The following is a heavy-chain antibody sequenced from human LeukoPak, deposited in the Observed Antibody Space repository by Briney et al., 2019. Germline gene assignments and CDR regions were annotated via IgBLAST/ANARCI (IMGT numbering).Heavy chain of an antibody. J-gene: IGHJ6*02. Sequence: SETLSLTCTVSGGSISSYYWSWIWQPAGKGLEWIGRIYTSGSTNYNPSLKSRVTMSVDTSKNQFSLKLSSVTAADTAVYYCARDQNSKYYYYYGMDVWGQGTTVTVSS. CDR2: IYTSGST. CDR1: GGSISSYY. V-gene: IGHV4-4*07. CDR3: ARDQNSKYYYYYGMDV. D-gene: IGHD4-11*01.